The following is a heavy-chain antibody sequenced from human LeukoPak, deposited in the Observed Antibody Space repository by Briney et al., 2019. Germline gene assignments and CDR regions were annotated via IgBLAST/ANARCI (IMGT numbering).Heavy chain of an antibody. CDR3: ARVDTVMAHWFDP. CDR2: INAGNGMT. J-gene: IGHJ5*02. D-gene: IGHD5-18*01. CDR1: GYTFTSYA. V-gene: IGHV1-3*01. Sequence: ASVKVSCKASGYTFTSYAMHWVRQAPGQRLEWMGWINAGNGMTKYSQKFQGRVTVTRDTAANTAYLELSSLRSDDTAVYYCARVDTVMAHWFDPWGRGTLVTVSS.